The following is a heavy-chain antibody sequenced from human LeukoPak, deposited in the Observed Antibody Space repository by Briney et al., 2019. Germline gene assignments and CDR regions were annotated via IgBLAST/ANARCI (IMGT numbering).Heavy chain of an antibody. CDR3: ARGFFYQWLARGAFDI. Sequence: SETLSLTCAVYGGSFSGYYWSWIRQPPGKGLEWIGEIIHSGSTNYNPSLKSRVTISVDASKKHFSLKLSSVTAADTAVYYCARGFFYQWLARGAFDIWGQGTMVSVSS. CDR2: IIHSGST. J-gene: IGHJ3*02. CDR1: GGSFSGYY. D-gene: IGHD6-19*01. V-gene: IGHV4-34*01.